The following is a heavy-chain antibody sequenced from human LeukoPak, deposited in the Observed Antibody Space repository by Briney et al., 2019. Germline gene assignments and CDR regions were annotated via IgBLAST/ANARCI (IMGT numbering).Heavy chain of an antibody. Sequence: GGSLRLSCAASGFTFSDYYMSWIRQAPGKGLEWVSYISSSGSTIYYADSVKGRFTISRDNAKNSLYLQMNSLRAEDTAVYYCARTQTQPKADYDFWSGPNLEDAFDIWGQGTMVTVSS. V-gene: IGHV3-11*04. CDR2: ISSSGSTI. CDR3: ARTQTQPKADYDFWSGPNLEDAFDI. D-gene: IGHD3-3*01. CDR1: GFTFSDYY. J-gene: IGHJ3*02.